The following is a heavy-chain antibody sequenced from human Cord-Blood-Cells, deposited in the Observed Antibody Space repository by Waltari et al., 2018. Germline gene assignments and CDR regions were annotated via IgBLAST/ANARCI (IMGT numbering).Heavy chain of an antibody. J-gene: IGHJ4*02. Sequence: QVQLQQWGAGLLKPSETLSLTCAVYGGSFSGYYWSWIRQPPGQGLEWIGEINHSGSTNYNPSLKSRVTISVDTSKNQFSLKLSSVTAADTAVYYCARGQSSSWHDYWGQGTLVTVSS. CDR1: GGSFSGYY. V-gene: IGHV4-34*01. CDR2: INHSGST. D-gene: IGHD6-13*01. CDR3: ARGQSSSWHDY.